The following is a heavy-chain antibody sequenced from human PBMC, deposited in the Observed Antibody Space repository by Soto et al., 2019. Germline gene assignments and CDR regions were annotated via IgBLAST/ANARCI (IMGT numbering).Heavy chain of an antibody. CDR1: GDSISSYY. CDR2: IYYSGRT. Sequence: QVQLQESGPRLVKPSETLSLTCTVSGDSISSYYWTWIRQPPGKGLEYIGYIYYSGRTYYNPSLKSRVTISVDTSKNHFSLKLGSVTAADTAVYYCARGHLGITTTGTWYDFDYWGQGTLVTVSS. D-gene: IGHD2-15*01. J-gene: IGHJ4*02. V-gene: IGHV4-59*01. CDR3: ARGHLGITTTGTWYDFDY.